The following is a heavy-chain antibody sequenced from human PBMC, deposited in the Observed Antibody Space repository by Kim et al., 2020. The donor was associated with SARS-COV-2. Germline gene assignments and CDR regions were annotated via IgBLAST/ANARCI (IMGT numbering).Heavy chain of an antibody. CDR3: ARDPRITIFGVSPYYYYGMDV. J-gene: IGHJ6*02. CDR1: GYTFTSYA. Sequence: ASVKVPCKASGYTFTSYAMHWVRQAPGQRLEWMGWINAGYGNTKYSQKFQGRVTITRDTSASTAYMELSSLRSEDTAVYYCARDPRITIFGVSPYYYYGMDVWGQGTTVTVSS. V-gene: IGHV1-3*01. D-gene: IGHD3-3*01. CDR2: INAGYGNT.